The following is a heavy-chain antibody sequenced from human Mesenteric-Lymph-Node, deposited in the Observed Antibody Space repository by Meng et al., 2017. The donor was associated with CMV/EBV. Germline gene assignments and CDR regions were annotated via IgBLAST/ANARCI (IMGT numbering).Heavy chain of an antibody. D-gene: IGHD2-21*01. CDR1: GFTFTRSA. Sequence: ASVKVSCKPSGFTFTRSAVQWVRQAPGQGLEWMGWINPNSGGTNYAQKFQGRVTMTRDTSISTAYMELSRLGSDDTAVYYCARNLQCGGDCYSPDLGSWGQGTLVTVSS. CDR3: ARNLQCGGDCYSPDLGS. J-gene: IGHJ5*01. V-gene: IGHV1-2*02. CDR2: INPNSGGT.